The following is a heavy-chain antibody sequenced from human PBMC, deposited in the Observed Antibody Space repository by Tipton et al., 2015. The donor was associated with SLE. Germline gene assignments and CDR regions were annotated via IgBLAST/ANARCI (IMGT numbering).Heavy chain of an antibody. CDR3: ARHRLDYDYVWGSYRYFDY. CDR2: MYYTGST. J-gene: IGHJ4*02. D-gene: IGHD3-16*02. CDR1: GGSITSYY. Sequence: TLSLTCTVSGGSITSYYWSWIRQPPGKGLEWIGYMYYTGSTNYHPSLKSRVTISVDTSKNQFSLNLSSVTAAGTAVYYCARHRLDYDYVWGSYRYFDYWGQGALVTVSS. V-gene: IGHV4-59*01.